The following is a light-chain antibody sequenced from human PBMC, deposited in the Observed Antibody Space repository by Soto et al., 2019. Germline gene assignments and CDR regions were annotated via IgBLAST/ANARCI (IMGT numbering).Light chain of an antibody. CDR1: ESISSW. J-gene: IGKJ1*01. Sequence: DIQMTQSPSTLSASVGDRATITCRASESISSWLAWYQQKPGKAPKLLIYKASNLESGVPSRFSGSGSGTEFTLTISSLELEDFAVYYCQQRSYWPPWTCGQGIKVDI. V-gene: IGKV1-5*03. CDR2: KAS. CDR3: QQRSYWPPWT.